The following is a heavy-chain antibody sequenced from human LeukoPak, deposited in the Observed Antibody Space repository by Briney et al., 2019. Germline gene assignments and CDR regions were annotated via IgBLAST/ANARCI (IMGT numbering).Heavy chain of an antibody. CDR1: GFTFSNAW. J-gene: IGHJ4*02. D-gene: IGHD3-22*01. V-gene: IGHV3-15*07. CDR3: STTYYYDSSEGY. Sequence: GGSLRLSCAASGFTFSNAWMNWVRQAPGKGLEWVGRIRSKTDGGTTDYAAPVKGRFTISRDDSKNTLYLQMNSLKTEDTAVYYCSTTYYYDSSEGYWGQGTLVTVSS. CDR2: IRSKTDGGTT.